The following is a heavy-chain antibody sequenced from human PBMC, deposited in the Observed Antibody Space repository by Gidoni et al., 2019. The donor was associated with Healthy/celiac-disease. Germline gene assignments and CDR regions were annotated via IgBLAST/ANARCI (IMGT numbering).Heavy chain of an antibody. Sequence: QVQLVQSGAEVTKPGSSVKVSCKASGGTFRSYAISWVRQAPGQRLEWMGGIIPSLGTANYAQKFQGRVTMTADKSTSTAYMELSSLRSEDTAVYYWANSGGPKGVLDYWGQGTLVTVSS. D-gene: IGHD1-1*01. CDR1: GGTFRSYA. J-gene: IGHJ4*02. CDR2: IIPSLGTA. V-gene: IGHV1-69*06. CDR3: ANSGGPKGVLDY.